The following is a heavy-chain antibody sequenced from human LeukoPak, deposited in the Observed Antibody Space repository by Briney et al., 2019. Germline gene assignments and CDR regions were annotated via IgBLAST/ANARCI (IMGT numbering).Heavy chain of an antibody. J-gene: IGHJ4*02. Sequence: SETLSLTCTVSGGSISSSSYYWGWIRQPPGKGLEWIGSIYYSGSTYYNPSLKSRVTISVDTSKNQFSLKLSSVTAADTAVYYCVRATIAAAGSPFDYWGQGTLVTVSS. D-gene: IGHD6-13*01. CDR3: VRATIAAAGSPFDY. V-gene: IGHV4-39*07. CDR1: GGSISSSSYY. CDR2: IYYSGST.